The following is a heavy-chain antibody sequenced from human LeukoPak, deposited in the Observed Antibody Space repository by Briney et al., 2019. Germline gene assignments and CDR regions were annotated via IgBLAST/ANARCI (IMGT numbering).Heavy chain of an antibody. CDR3: VKDPGYSSTWYFGY. D-gene: IGHD6-13*01. CDR2: ISNSGDAT. CDR1: GFTFSSYA. J-gene: IGHJ4*02. Sequence: GGSLRLSCSASGFTFSSYAMHWVRQAPGKGLQYVSGISNSGDATSYSDSVKDRFTISRDNSKNTLYLQMSSLRADDTAVYYCVKDPGYSSTWYFGYWGQGTLVPVSS. V-gene: IGHV3-64D*06.